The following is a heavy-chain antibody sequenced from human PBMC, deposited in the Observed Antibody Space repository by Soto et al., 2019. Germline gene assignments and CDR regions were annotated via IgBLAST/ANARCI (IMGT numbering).Heavy chain of an antibody. Sequence: ESGGGLVQPGGSLRLSCAASGFTFSSYWMSWVRQAPGKGLEWVANIKQDGSEKYYVDSVKGRFTISRDNAKNSLYLQMNSLRAEDTAVYYCARYWNYYDSSGYFDYWGQGTLVTVSS. CDR3: ARYWNYYDSSGYFDY. CDR1: GFTFSSYW. J-gene: IGHJ4*02. CDR2: IKQDGSEK. V-gene: IGHV3-7*01. D-gene: IGHD3-22*01.